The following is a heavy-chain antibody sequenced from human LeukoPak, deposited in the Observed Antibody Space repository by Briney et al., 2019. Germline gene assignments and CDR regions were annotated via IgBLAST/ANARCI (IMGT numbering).Heavy chain of an antibody. CDR1: GGTFSSYA. CDR3: AKDRYCGGDCYLPYDAFDI. V-gene: IGHV1-69*05. D-gene: IGHD2-21*02. J-gene: IGHJ3*02. Sequence: SVKVSCKASGGTFSSYAISWVRQAPGQGLEWMGGIIPIFGTANYAQKFQGRVTITTDESTSTAYMELSSLRSEDTAVYYCAKDRYCGGDCYLPYDAFDIWGQGTMVTVSS. CDR2: IIPIFGTA.